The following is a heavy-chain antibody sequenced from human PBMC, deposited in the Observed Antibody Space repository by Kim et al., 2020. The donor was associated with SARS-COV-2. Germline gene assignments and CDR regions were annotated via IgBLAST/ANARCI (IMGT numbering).Heavy chain of an antibody. CDR2: INYSGST. J-gene: IGHJ6*02. V-gene: IGHV4-34*01. D-gene: IGHD4-17*01. CDR1: GGSFSGYY. Sequence: SETLSLTCAVYGGSFSGYYWSWIRQPPGKGLEWIGEINYSGSTNNNPSFKSGVTISVDTPKNQFSLKLSSVTAAETAVYYCARTTVTIYYYGMDVWGQGTTVTVSS. CDR3: ARTTVTIYYYGMDV.